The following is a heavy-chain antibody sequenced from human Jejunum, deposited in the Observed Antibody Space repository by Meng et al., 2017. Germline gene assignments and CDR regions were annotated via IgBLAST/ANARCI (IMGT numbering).Heavy chain of an antibody. V-gene: IGHV3-7*01. J-gene: IGHJ4*02. CDR2: IRQDGSEI. D-gene: IGHD6-25*01. CDR1: GFTFSSYW. CDR3: ARIFYSSDRHWVGDY. Sequence: GESLKISCAASGFTFSSYWMSWVRQAPGKGLEWVANIRQDGSEIYYVDSVKGRFTISRDNAKSSLYLQMNSLRADDTAVYYCARIFYSSDRHWVGDYWGQGTLVTVSS.